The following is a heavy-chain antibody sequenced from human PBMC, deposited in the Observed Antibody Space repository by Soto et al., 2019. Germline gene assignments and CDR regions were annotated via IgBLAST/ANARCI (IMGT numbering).Heavy chain of an antibody. CDR2: IKQDGSET. CDR1: GFSFSGFW. D-gene: IGHD6-13*01. Sequence: PGGSLRLSCAASGFSFSGFWMSWVRQAPGKGLEWVANIKQDGSETYYVDSVKGRFTISRDNAKNSLYLQMNSLRAEDTAVYYCASISTTWSRGDFDIWGQGTMVTVSS. V-gene: IGHV3-7*01. CDR3: ASISTTWSRGDFDI. J-gene: IGHJ3*02.